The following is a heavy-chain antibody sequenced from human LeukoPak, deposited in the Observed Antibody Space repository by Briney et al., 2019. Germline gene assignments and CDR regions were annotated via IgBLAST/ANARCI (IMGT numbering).Heavy chain of an antibody. CDR2: IYYSGST. V-gene: IGHV4-39*01. CDR1: GGSISSGSYY. CDR3: ARRRGYYYGSGSTPFDP. Sequence: SETLSLTCTVSGGSISSGSYYWGWIRQPPGKGLEWIGSIYYSGSTYYNPSLKSRVTISVDTSKNQFSLKLSSVTAADTAVYYCARRRGYYYGSGSTPFDPWGQGTLVTVSS. J-gene: IGHJ5*02. D-gene: IGHD3-10*01.